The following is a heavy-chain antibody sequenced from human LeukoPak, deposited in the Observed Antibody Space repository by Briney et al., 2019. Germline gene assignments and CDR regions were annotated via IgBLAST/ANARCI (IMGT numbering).Heavy chain of an antibody. D-gene: IGHD5-12*01. CDR1: GGSIISYF. Sequence: PSETLSLTCTVSGGSIISYFWSWIRQPPGKGPEWIGYIFDSGTTNYNPSTNYNPSLKSQVTVSLDTSKNHFSLKLSSVTAADTAVYFCARGGVTTIAQYDYWGQGILVTVSS. CDR3: ARGGVTTIAQYDY. V-gene: IGHV4-59*01. J-gene: IGHJ4*02. CDR2: IFDSGTTNYNPST.